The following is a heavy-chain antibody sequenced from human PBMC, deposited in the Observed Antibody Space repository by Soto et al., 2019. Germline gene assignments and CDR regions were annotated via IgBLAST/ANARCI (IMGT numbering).Heavy chain of an antibody. J-gene: IGHJ6*02. CDR3: ASAAREYYYYGMDV. CDR2: ISGSAGST. V-gene: IGHV3-23*01. CDR1: GFTFSSYA. Sequence: EVQLLESGGGLVQPGGSLRLSCAASGFTFSSYAMSWVRQAPGKGLDWVSAISGSAGSTYYAASVKGRFTISRDNSKNSLYLQMNSLRAEDTAVYYCASAAREYYYYGMDVWGQGTTVTVS.